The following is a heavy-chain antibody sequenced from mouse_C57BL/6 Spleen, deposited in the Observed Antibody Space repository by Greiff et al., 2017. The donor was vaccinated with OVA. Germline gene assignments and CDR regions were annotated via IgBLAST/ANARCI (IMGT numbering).Heavy chain of an antibody. J-gene: IGHJ2*01. CDR2: IYPGSGST. CDR3: ARLRETGPYYFDY. D-gene: IGHD4-1*01. Sequence: VKLQESGAELVKPGASVKMSCKASGYTFTSYWITWVKQRPGQGLEWIGDIYPGSGSTNYNEKFKSKATLTVDTSSSTAYMQLSSLTSEDSAVYYCARLRETGPYYFDYWGQGTTLTVSS. V-gene: IGHV1-55*01. CDR1: GYTFTSYW.